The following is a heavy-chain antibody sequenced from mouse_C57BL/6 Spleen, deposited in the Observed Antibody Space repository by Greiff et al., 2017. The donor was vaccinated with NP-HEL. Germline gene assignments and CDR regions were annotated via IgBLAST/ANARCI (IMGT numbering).Heavy chain of an antibody. J-gene: IGHJ2*01. CDR3: ARDWAITTVVAGCY. CDR2: IYPGDGDT. Sequence: QVQLKESGPELVKPGASVKISCKASGYAFSSSWMNWVKQRPGKGLEWIGRIYPGDGDTNYNGKFKGQATLTADKSSSTAYLQLSSLTSEDSAVYFCARDWAITTVVAGCYWGQGTTLTVSS. CDR1: GYAFSSSW. D-gene: IGHD1-1*01. V-gene: IGHV1-82*01.